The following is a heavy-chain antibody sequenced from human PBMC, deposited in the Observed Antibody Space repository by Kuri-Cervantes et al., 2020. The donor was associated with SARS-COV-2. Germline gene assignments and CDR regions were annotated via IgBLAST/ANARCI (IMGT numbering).Heavy chain of an antibody. J-gene: IGHJ6*02. CDR1: GFVFRSQA. CDR2: ISYDGSNK. Sequence: GGSLRLSCGVSGFVFRSQAMHWVRQAPGKGLEWVAVISYDGSNKYYAGSVKGRFTISRDNSKNTLYLQMNSLRAEDTAVYYCARDDTYSSSWFRFLGRGMDVWGQGTTVTVSS. D-gene: IGHD6-13*01. V-gene: IGHV3-30-3*01. CDR3: ARDDTYSSSWFRFLGRGMDV.